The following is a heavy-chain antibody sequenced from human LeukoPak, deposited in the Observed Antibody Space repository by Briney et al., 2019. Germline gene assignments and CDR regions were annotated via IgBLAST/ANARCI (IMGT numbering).Heavy chain of an antibody. J-gene: IGHJ4*02. Sequence: ASVKVSCKASGYTFTGYYMHWVRQAPGQGPEWMGWINPNSGGTNYAQKFQGRVTVTRDTSISTAYMELSRLRSGDTAVYYCARFKFLDGDYLDYWGQGTLVTVSS. V-gene: IGHV1-2*02. CDR2: INPNSGGT. CDR1: GYTFTGYY. CDR3: ARFKFLDGDYLDY. D-gene: IGHD4-17*01.